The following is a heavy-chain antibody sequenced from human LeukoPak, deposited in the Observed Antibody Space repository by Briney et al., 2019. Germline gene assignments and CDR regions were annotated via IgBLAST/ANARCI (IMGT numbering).Heavy chain of an antibody. J-gene: IGHJ4*02. CDR3: ARARIAVAGSFDY. D-gene: IGHD6-19*01. Sequence: PVASVKVSCKASGGTFSSYAISWVRQAPGQGLEWMGRIIPILGIANYAQKFQGRVTITADKSTSTAYMELSSLRSEDTAVYYCARARIAVAGSFDYWGQGTLVTVSS. CDR1: GGTFSSYA. V-gene: IGHV1-69*04. CDR2: IIPILGIA.